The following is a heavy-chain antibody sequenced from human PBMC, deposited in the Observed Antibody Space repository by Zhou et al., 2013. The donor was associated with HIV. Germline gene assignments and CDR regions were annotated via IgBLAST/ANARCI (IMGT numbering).Heavy chain of an antibody. CDR2: IIPIFGTA. J-gene: IGHJ4*02. CDR1: GGTFSSYA. CDR3: ARDRDGIAARWDERYFDY. Sequence: QVQLVQSGAEVKKPGSSVKVSCKASGGTFSSYAISWVRQAPGQGLEWMGGIIPIFGTANYAQKFQGRVTITTDESTSTAYMELSSLRSEDTAVYYCARDRDGIAARWDERYFDYWGQGTLVTVSS. D-gene: IGHD6-6*01. V-gene: IGHV1-69*05.